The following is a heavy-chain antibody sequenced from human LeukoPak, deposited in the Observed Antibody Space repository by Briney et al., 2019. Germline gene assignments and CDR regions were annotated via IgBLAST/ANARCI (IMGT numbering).Heavy chain of an antibody. Sequence: SETLSLTCAVYGRSFSGYYWSWIRQPPGKGLEWIGEINHSGSTNYNPSLKSRVTISVDTSKNQFSLKLSSVTAADTAVYYCARVNYYDSSGYYSGSGDYWGQGTLVTVSS. J-gene: IGHJ4*02. CDR3: ARVNYYDSSGYYSGSGDY. CDR2: INHSGST. CDR1: GRSFSGYY. V-gene: IGHV4-34*01. D-gene: IGHD3-22*01.